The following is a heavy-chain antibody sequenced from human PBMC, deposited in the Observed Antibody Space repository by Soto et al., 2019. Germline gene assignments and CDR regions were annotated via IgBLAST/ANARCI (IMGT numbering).Heavy chain of an antibody. V-gene: IGHV3-30*18. CDR1: GFTFSSYG. Sequence: QVQLVESGGGVVQPGRSPRLSCAASGFTFSSYGMHWVRQAPGKGLEWVAVISYDGSNKYYADSVKGRFTISRDNSKNTLYLQMNSLRAEDTAVYYCAKTDRRYDYGDYWGQGTLVTVSS. D-gene: IGHD1-20*01. CDR3: AKTDRRYDYGDY. CDR2: ISYDGSNK. J-gene: IGHJ4*02.